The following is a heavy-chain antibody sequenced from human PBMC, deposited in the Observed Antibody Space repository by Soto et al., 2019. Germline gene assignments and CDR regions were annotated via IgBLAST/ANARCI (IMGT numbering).Heavy chain of an antibody. Sequence: QVQLQESGPGLVKPSETLSLICTVSGASISSHYWSWIRQPPGGGLEFIGYIYHTGSTFYNPSLKSRVTILVDTSQNQFSLKVNSVTPADTAVYYCAYVNLGDCGSSSCHGVWGQGTTVTVSS. D-gene: IGHD2-2*01. CDR1: GASISSHY. V-gene: IGHV4-59*11. CDR3: AYVNLGDCGSSSCHGV. J-gene: IGHJ6*02. CDR2: IYHTGST.